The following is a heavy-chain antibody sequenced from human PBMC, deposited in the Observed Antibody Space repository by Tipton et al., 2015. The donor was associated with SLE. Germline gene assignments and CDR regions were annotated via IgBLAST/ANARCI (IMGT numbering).Heavy chain of an antibody. Sequence: SLRLSCAASGFTFDSYAMHWVRQVPGKGLEWVSGIGWNSGSIAYADSVKGRFTISRDNAKDSLYLQMNSLRVGDTALYYCARDRGGLVDTGMIEYWGQGTLVTVSS. CDR1: GFTFDSYA. V-gene: IGHV3-9*01. J-gene: IGHJ4*02. CDR2: IGWNSGSI. CDR3: ARDRGGLVDTGMIEY. D-gene: IGHD5-18*01.